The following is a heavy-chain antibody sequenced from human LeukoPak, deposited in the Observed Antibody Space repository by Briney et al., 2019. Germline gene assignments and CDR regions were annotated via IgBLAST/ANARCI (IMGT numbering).Heavy chain of an antibody. CDR1: GGTFSIYA. Sequence: SVKVSFKASGGTFSIYAISWVRQAPGQGLEWMGGIIPIFGTANYAQKFQGRVTITADKSTSTAYMELSSLRSEDTAVYYCARTKAPLYYYYYMDVWGKGTTVTVSS. CDR2: IIPIFGTA. J-gene: IGHJ6*03. V-gene: IGHV1-69*06. CDR3: ARTKAPLYYYYYMDV.